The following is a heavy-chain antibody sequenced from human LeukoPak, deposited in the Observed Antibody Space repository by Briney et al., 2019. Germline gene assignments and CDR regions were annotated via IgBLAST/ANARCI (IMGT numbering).Heavy chain of an antibody. Sequence: SVNVSCKASRGTLSSYAISWVRQAPGQGLEWMGGIIPIFGTANYAQKFQGRVTITADESTSTAYTELSSLGSEDTAVYYWARTAAADLSFFDYWGQGTLVTVSS. CDR3: ARTAAADLSFFDY. J-gene: IGHJ4*02. CDR1: RGTLSSYA. D-gene: IGHD2-15*01. CDR2: IIPIFGTA. V-gene: IGHV1-69*13.